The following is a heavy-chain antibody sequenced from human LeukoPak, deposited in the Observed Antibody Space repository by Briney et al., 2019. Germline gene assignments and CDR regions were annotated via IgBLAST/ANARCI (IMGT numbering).Heavy chain of an antibody. CDR2: ISGSGGST. CDR3: AKSYGSGSYYNDMDV. D-gene: IGHD3-10*01. CDR1: RFTFSSYA. J-gene: IGHJ6*03. V-gene: IGHV3-23*01. Sequence: GGSLRLSCAASRFTFSSYAMSWVRQAPGTGLEWVSAISGSGGSTYYADSVKGRFTISRDNSKNTLYLQMNSLRAEDTAVYYCAKSYGSGSYYNDMDVWGKGTTVTVSS.